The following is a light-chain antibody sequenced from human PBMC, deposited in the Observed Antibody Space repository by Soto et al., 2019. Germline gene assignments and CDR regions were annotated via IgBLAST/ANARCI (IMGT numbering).Light chain of an antibody. CDR1: SSDVGGYNY. J-gene: IGLJ1*01. Sequence: QSVLTQPASVSGSPGQSITISCTGTSSDVGGYNYVSWYQQHPGKAPKLMIYDVRNRPSGVSNRFSGSKSGNTASLTISGLQAEDEADYYCSSYTSRRTRVFGTGTKLTVL. CDR3: SSYTSRRTRV. CDR2: DVR. V-gene: IGLV2-14*03.